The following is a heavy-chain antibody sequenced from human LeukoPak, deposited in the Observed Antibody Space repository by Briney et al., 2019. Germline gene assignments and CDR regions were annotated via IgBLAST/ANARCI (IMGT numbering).Heavy chain of an antibody. Sequence: KPSETLSLTCAVYGGSLSGYYWSWIRQPPGKGLEWIGEINHSGSTNYNPSLKSRVTISVDTSKNQFSLKLSSVTAADTAVYYCARHIFRRYGGNSAFQHWGQGTLVTVSS. CDR3: ARHIFRRYGGNSAFQH. J-gene: IGHJ1*01. D-gene: IGHD4-23*01. CDR1: GGSLSGYY. V-gene: IGHV4-34*01. CDR2: INHSGST.